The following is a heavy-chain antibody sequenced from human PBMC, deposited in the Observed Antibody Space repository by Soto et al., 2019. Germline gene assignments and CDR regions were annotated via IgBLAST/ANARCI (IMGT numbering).Heavy chain of an antibody. J-gene: IGHJ4*02. Sequence: QITLKESGPSPVKPTQTLTVTCTFSGFSLSNSGVGVAGIRQHPGKALEWLALIYGDNDKRYSPSLKTRHTITKDTSKNQVVLTMTNMDPVDTATYYCAHCTLHDYGDYDPGTSHVFDSWGQGTLVTVSS. CDR1: GFSLSNSGVG. V-gene: IGHV2-5*02. D-gene: IGHD4-17*01. CDR3: AHCTLHDYGDYDPGTSHVFDS. CDR2: IYGDNDK.